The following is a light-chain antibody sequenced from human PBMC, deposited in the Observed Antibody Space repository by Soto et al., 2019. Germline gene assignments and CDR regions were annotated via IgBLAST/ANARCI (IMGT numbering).Light chain of an antibody. CDR1: SGSVSTSYY. V-gene: IGLV8-61*01. CDR3: VLYMGSGISV. J-gene: IGLJ1*01. CDR2: STN. Sequence: QTVVTQEPSFSVSPGGTVTLTCGLSSGSVSTSYYPSWYQQTPRQAPRTLIYSTNTRSSGVPDRFSGSILGNKAALTITGAQADDESDYYCVLYMGSGISVFGTGTKLTVL.